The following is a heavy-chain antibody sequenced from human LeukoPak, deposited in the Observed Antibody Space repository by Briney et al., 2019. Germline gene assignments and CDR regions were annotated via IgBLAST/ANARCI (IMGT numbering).Heavy chain of an antibody. D-gene: IGHD4-17*01. CDR3: ASLAGDYGDYEAGY. V-gene: IGHV3-53*04. CDR2: IYSGGST. CDR1: GFTVSSNY. J-gene: IGHJ4*02. Sequence: GGSLRLSCAASGFTVSSNYMSWVRQAPGKGLEWVSVIYSGGSTYYEDSVKGRFTISRHNSKNTLYLQMNSLRAEDTAVYYCASLAGDYGDYEAGYWGQGTLVTVSS.